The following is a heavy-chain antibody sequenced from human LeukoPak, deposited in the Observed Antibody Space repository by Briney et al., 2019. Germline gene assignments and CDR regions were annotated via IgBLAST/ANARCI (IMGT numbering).Heavy chain of an antibody. J-gene: IGHJ6*02. CDR1: GFTFSSYA. D-gene: IGHD6-19*01. Sequence: GGSLRLSCAPSGFTFSSYAMHWVRQAPAKGREGVAVISYDGSNKYYADSVKGRFTISRDNSKNTLYLQMNSLRAEDTAVYYCARTGYSSGWYAVYYYYGMDVWGQGTTVTVSS. CDR3: ARTGYSSGWYAVYYYYGMDV. V-gene: IGHV3-30-3*01. CDR2: ISYDGSNK.